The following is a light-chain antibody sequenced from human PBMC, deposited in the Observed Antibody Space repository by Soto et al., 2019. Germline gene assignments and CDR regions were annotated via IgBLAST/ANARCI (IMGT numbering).Light chain of an antibody. CDR1: SGHSDYG. J-gene: IGLJ2*01. V-gene: IGLV4-69*01. CDR2: LNRDGSP. Sequence: QLVLTQSPSASASLGASVKLTCILSSGHSDYGIAWHQQQPDKGPRFLMKLNRDGSPNKGDGIPDRFSGSSSGAERYLTISSLQSDDEADYYCQTWDTVVVFGGGTKVTVL. CDR3: QTWDTVVV.